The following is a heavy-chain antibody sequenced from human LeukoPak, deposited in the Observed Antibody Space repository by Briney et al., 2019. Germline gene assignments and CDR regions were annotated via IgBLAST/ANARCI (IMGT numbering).Heavy chain of an antibody. CDR1: GFTFSSYW. D-gene: IGHD2-2*01. J-gene: IGHJ4*02. Sequence: SGGSLRLSCAASGFTFSSYWMSWVRQAPGKGLEWVANIKQDGSEKYYVDSVKGRFTISRDNAKNSLYLQMNSLRAEDTAVYYCARVDRYCSSTSCLRGGFDYWGQGTLVTVSS. CDR3: ARVDRYCSSTSCLRGGFDY. CDR2: IKQDGSEK. V-gene: IGHV3-7*01.